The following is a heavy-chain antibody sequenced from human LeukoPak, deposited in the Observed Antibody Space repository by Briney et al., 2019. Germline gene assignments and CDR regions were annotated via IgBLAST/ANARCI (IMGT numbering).Heavy chain of an antibody. V-gene: IGHV1-8*01. D-gene: IGHD3-10*01. CDR3: ARATMVRGVRRSGLFRYFDY. CDR1: GYTFTSYD. J-gene: IGHJ4*02. CDR2: MYPNSGNT. Sequence: ASVNVSCKSSGYTFTSYDINWVRQATGRGLEGMGWMYPNSGNTGYAQKFQGRVTMTRNTSISTAYMELSCLRSEDTAVYYCARATMVRGVRRSGLFRYFDYWGQGTLVSVSS.